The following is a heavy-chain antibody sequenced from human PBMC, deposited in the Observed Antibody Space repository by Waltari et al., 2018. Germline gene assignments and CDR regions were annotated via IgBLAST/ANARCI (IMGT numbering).Heavy chain of an antibody. Sequence: DVQLAQSGAEVKKAGESLKISCKGSGYSFTTYWIGWVRQMPGKGLEWMGIIYPGDSDTRYSPSFQGQVTISVDKSITTAYLQGSSLKASDTAIYFCARRDRGGSVSNYFDYWGQGTLVTVSS. CDR2: IYPGDSDT. CDR3: ARRDRGGSVSNYFDY. J-gene: IGHJ4*02. V-gene: IGHV5-51*03. CDR1: GYSFTTYW. D-gene: IGHD3-10*01.